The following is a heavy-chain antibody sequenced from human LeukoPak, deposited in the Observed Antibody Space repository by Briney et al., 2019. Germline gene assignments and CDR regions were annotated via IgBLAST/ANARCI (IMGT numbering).Heavy chain of an antibody. CDR3: AREARYGYNGMGGFDI. CDR2: ITPSGDIT. D-gene: IGHD5-24*01. J-gene: IGHJ3*02. V-gene: IGHV3-23*01. CDR1: GFIFSSHG. Sequence: LAGGSLRLSCAASGFIFSSHGMNWVLQAPGKGLEWVSGITPSGDITYYADSVKGRFTISRDNAKNSLYLQMNSLRAEDTAVYYCAREARYGYNGMGGFDIWGQGTMVTVSS.